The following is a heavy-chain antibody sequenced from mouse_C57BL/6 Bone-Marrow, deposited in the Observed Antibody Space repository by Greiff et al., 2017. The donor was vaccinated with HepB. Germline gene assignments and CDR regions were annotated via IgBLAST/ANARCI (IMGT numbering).Heavy chain of an antibody. CDR1: GYTFTSYW. CDR3: ARDYYGSSAWFAY. V-gene: IGHV1-59*01. Sequence: QVQLQHPGAELVRPGTSVKLSCKASGYTFTSYWMHWVKQRPGQGLEWIGVIDPSDSYTNYNQKFKGKATLTVDTSSSTAYMQLSSLTSEDSAVYYCARDYYGSSAWFAYWGQGTLVTVSA. CDR2: IDPSDSYT. D-gene: IGHD1-1*01. J-gene: IGHJ3*01.